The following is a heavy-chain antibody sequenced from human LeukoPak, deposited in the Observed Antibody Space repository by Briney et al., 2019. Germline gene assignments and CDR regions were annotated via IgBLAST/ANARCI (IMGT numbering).Heavy chain of an antibody. CDR3: AKAFGYCSGGSCYSLLDY. D-gene: IGHD2-15*01. J-gene: IGHJ4*02. Sequence: GGSLRLSCTASTFSFGDYTMSWVRQAPGKGLEWVSGISASGASTYYADSVKGRFTISRDNSKNTLYLQMNSLRAEDTAVYYCAKAFGYCSGGSCYSLLDYWGQGTLVTVSS. V-gene: IGHV3-23*01. CDR2: ISASGAST. CDR1: TFSFGDYT.